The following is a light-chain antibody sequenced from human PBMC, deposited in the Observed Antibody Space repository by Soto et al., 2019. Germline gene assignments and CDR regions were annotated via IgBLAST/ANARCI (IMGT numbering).Light chain of an antibody. CDR2: RAS. Sequence: DIQMTQSPSSLSASVGDRVTITCRASQTVGDHLNWYQQKPATAPKILFSRASRLQSGVPSRFTGSGLATDFTLTISSLQPEDFATYYCHQTFLSPPTFGQGTKVEIK. V-gene: IGKV1-39*01. CDR1: QTVGDH. J-gene: IGKJ1*01. CDR3: HQTFLSPPT.